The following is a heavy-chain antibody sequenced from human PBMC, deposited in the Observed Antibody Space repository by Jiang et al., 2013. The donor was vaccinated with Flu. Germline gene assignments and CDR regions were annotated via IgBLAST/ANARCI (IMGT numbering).Heavy chain of an antibody. V-gene: IGHV3-72*01. D-gene: IGHD3-22*01. Sequence: LVEVWGGLVQPGGSLRLSCAASGFTLSDHYMDWVRLAPGKGLEWVGRSRNKANSYTTEYAASVKDRFTFSRDDSKNSLFLQMNSLKTEDTAVYYCARPRGTSYDDTYFDYWGQGTLVTVSS. J-gene: IGHJ4*02. CDR2: SRNKANSYTT. CDR3: ARPRGTSYDDTYFDY. CDR1: GFTLSDHY.